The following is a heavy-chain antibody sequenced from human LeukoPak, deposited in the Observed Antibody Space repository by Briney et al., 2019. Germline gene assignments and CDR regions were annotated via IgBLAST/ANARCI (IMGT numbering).Heavy chain of an antibody. D-gene: IGHD6-13*01. CDR3: TTGLRAADTN. J-gene: IGHJ4*02. V-gene: IGHV3-15*01. CDR1: GFTFSNTW. Sequence: PGRSLRLSCAASGFTFSNTWMSWVRQAPGKGLECVGRIKSKTDGGTTDYAAPVKYRFTISRDDSKNTLYLQMNSLKPEDTAVYYCTTGLRAADTNGGLGTLVTVSS. CDR2: IKSKTDGGTT.